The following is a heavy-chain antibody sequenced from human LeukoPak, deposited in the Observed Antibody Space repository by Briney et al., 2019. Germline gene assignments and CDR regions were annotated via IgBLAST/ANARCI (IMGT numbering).Heavy chain of an antibody. V-gene: IGHV1-2*02. Sequence: GASVKVSCKASGYTFTGYYMHWVRQAPGQGLEWMGWINPNSGGTNYAQKFQGRVTMTRDTSISTAYMELSRLRSDDTAVYYCARGGSVYYDILTGYYTWDIWGQGTLVTVSS. J-gene: IGHJ4*02. D-gene: IGHD3-9*01. CDR3: ARGGSVYYDILTGYYTWDI. CDR2: INPNSGGT. CDR1: GYTFTGYY.